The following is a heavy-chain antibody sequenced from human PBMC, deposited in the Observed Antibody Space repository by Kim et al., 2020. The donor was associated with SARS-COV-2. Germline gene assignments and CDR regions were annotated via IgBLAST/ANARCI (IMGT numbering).Heavy chain of an antibody. D-gene: IGHD4-17*01. J-gene: IGHJ5*02. CDR2: INHSGST. Sequence: SETLSLTCAVYGGSFSGYYWSWIRQPPGKGLEWIGEINHSGSTNYNPSLKSRVTISVDTSKNQFSLKLSSVTAADTAVYYCARRGRTTVTTQNVAWFDPWGQGSLVTVSS. V-gene: IGHV4-34*01. CDR1: GGSFSGYY. CDR3: ARRGRTTVTTQNVAWFDP.